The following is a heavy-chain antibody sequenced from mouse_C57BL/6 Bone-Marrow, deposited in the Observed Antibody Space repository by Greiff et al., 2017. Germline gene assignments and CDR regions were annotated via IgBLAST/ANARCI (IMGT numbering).Heavy chain of an antibody. V-gene: IGHV2-9*01. D-gene: IGHD1-1*01. Sequence: VKLVESGPGLVAPSQSLSITCTVSGFSLTSYGVDWVRQPPGKGLEWLGVIWGGGSTNYNSAIMSRLSISKDNSKSQVFLKMNSLQTDDTAMYYCAKREGDYYSSSPFAYWGKGPLVTVSA. CDR2: IWGGGST. J-gene: IGHJ3*01. CDR3: AKREGDYYSSSPFAY. CDR1: GFSLTSYG.